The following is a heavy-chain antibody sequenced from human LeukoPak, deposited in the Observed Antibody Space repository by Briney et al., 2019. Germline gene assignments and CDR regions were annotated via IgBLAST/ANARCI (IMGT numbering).Heavy chain of an antibody. Sequence: PSQTLSLTCTVSGGSISSGSYYWSWIRQPAGKGLEWIGRIYTSGSTNYNPSLKSRVTISVDTSKNQFSLKLSSVTAADTAVYYCARGPRGLNYWGQGTLVTVSS. V-gene: IGHV4-61*02. CDR1: GGSISSGSYY. J-gene: IGHJ4*02. D-gene: IGHD3-22*01. CDR2: IYTSGST. CDR3: ARGPRGLNY.